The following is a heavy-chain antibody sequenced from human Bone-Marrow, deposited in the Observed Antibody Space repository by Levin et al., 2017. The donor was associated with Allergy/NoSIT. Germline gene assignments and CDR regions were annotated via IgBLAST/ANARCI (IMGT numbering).Heavy chain of an antibody. CDR2: INHSGST. CDR3: ARGLRYFETPYFDL. CDR1: GGSFSGYY. D-gene: IGHD3-9*01. Sequence: PSETLSLTCAVYGGSFSGYYWSWIRQPPGKGLEWIGEINHSGSTNYNPSLKSRVTISVDTSKNQFSLKLSSVTAADTAVYYCARGLRYFETPYFDLWGRGTLVTVSS. J-gene: IGHJ2*01. V-gene: IGHV4-34*01.